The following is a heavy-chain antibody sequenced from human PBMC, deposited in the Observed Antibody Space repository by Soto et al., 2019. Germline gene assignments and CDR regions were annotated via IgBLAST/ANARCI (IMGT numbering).Heavy chain of an antibody. CDR1: GESLSGYY. V-gene: IGHV4-34*01. D-gene: IGHD1-1*01. J-gene: IGHJ6*02. CDR2: INYSGNT. Sequence: QVQIQQWGAGLLKPSETLSLTCAVYGESLSGYYGNWIRQSPGKGLGWIGEINYSGNTNYNPSLKSRVTISIDTSKNQSSLKLSSVTAADTAVYYCARTRNLDVWGQGTTVIVSS. CDR3: ARTRNLDV.